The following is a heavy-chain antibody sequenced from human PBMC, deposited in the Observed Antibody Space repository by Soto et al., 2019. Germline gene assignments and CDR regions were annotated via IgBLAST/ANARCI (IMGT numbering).Heavy chain of an antibody. CDR3: ARETYGDYVGYFDP. V-gene: IGHV4-34*01. D-gene: IGHD4-17*01. Sequence: SENLSPTCAVFGGPFSGYYWSWIRPPPGKGLEWIGEINHSGSTNYNPSLKSRVTISVDTSKNQFSLKLRSVTAADTAVYYCARETYGDYVGYFDPWGQGIQVTVSS. J-gene: IGHJ5*02. CDR1: GGPFSGYY. CDR2: INHSGST.